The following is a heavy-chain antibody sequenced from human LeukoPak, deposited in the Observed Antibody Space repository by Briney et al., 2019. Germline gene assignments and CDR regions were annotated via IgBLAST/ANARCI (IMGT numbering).Heavy chain of an antibody. D-gene: IGHD6-19*01. CDR2: IYYSGST. CDR3: ASSVASGWYNWFDP. V-gene: IGHV4-59*12. J-gene: IGHJ5*02. CDR1: GGSISSYY. Sequence: PSETLSLTCTVSGGSISSYYWSWIRQPPGKGREWVGYIYYSGSTNYNPSLKSRVTISVDTSKNQFSLKLSSVTAADTAVYYCASSVASGWYNWFDPWGQGTLVTVSS.